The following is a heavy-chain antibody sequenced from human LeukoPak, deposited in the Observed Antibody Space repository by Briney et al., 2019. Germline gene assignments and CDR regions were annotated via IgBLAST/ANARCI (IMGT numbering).Heavy chain of an antibody. D-gene: IGHD3-10*01. J-gene: IGHJ4*02. CDR2: ISGSGGST. V-gene: IGHV3-23*01. CDR3: ATHLISMVRGVITLYYFDY. CDR1: GFTFSSYA. Sequence: PGGSLRLSCAASGFTFSSYAMSWVRQAPGKGLEWVSAISGSGGSTYYADSVKGRFTISRDNSKNTLYLQMNSLRAEATALYYCATHLISMVRGVITLYYFDYWGQGTLVTVSS.